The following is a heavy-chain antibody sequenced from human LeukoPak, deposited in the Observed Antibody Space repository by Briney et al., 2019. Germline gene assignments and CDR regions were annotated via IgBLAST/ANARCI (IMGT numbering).Heavy chain of an antibody. CDR2: ISSSSSTI. V-gene: IGHV3-48*01. CDR1: GFTFSSYS. D-gene: IGHD1-26*01. J-gene: IGHJ4*02. CDR3: ARDTGGCWDY. Sequence: GGSLRLSCAASGFTFSSYSMNWVRQAPGKGLEWVSYISSSSSTIYYADSVKGRFTISRDKAKNSPYLQMNSLRAEDTAVYYCARDTGGCWDYWGQGTLVTVSS.